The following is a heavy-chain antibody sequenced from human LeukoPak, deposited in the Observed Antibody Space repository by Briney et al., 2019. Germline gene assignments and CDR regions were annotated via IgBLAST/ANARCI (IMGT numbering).Heavy chain of an antibody. CDR2: ISFSGDNT. CDR3: ARPYCTSTSCPFDY. V-gene: IGHV3-23*01. Sequence: GGSLRLSCAASGFTFRDSAMSWLRQAPGKGLEWVSLISFSGDNTYYTDSVKGRFTISRDNYKHTLYLQMNSLRAEDTAVYYCARPYCTSTSCPFDYWGRGTLVTVSS. D-gene: IGHD2-2*01. J-gene: IGHJ4*02. CDR1: GFTFRDSA.